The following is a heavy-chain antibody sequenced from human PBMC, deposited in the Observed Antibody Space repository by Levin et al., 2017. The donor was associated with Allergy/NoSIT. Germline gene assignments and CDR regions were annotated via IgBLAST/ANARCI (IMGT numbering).Heavy chain of an antibody. J-gene: IGHJ3*02. Sequence: SCAASGFTFSSYAMSWVRQAPGKGLEWVSAISGSGGSTYYADSVKGRFTISRDNSKNTLYLQMNSLRAEDTAVYYCANCLDPEYYGDYSDAFDIWGQGTMVTVSS. D-gene: IGHD4-17*01. CDR2: ISGSGGST. CDR3: ANCLDPEYYGDYSDAFDI. CDR1: GFTFSSYA. V-gene: IGHV3-23*01.